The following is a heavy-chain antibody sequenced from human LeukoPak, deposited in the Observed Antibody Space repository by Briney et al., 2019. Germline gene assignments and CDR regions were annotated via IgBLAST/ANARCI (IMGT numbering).Heavy chain of an antibody. CDR3: ARSRLVTDFYFDY. D-gene: IGHD3-9*01. Sequence: GGSLRLSCAASGFTFNNFAMSWVRQAPGKGLEWVSGIGSSGGITFYADSVKGRFTISRDNSKNTLYLQMNGLRAEDTAVYYCARSRLVTDFYFDYWGQGTLVTVSS. CDR2: IGSSGGIT. V-gene: IGHV3-23*01. J-gene: IGHJ4*02. CDR1: GFTFNNFA.